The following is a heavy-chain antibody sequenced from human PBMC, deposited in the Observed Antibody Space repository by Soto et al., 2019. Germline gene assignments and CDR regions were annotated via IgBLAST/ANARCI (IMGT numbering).Heavy chain of an antibody. CDR1: GYPLTAKY. D-gene: IGHD6-13*01. Sequence: GASVKVSCKASGYPLTAKYLHWVRQAPGQGLDWMGWINPSSGGTKEAQKFRGRVTMTRDTSISAAYMEMSRLTSDDTAVYYCAKGGSSWTEWFDPWGQGTLVTVSS. CDR3: AKGGSSWTEWFDP. V-gene: IGHV1-2*02. J-gene: IGHJ5*02. CDR2: INPSSGGT.